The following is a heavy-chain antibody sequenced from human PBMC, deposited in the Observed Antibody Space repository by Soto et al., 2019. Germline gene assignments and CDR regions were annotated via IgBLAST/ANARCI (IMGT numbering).Heavy chain of an antibody. Sequence: QVQLQQWGAGLLKPSETLSLSCAVYGGSFSDYYGSWIRQSPGKGLEWIGDIDPSGSASYSPSLKSRLTISLDTSQNLFSLRLTSVTAADTAVYYCARSVASYRATWDYWGQGTTVSVSS. D-gene: IGHD1-26*01. CDR2: IDPSGSA. CDR1: GGSFSDYY. J-gene: IGHJ4*03. CDR3: ARSVASYRATWDY. V-gene: IGHV4-34*01.